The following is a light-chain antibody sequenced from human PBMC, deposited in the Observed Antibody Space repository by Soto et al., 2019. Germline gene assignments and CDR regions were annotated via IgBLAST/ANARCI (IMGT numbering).Light chain of an antibody. V-gene: IGLV2-14*01. CDR1: SSDVGSYKY. Sequence: QSALTQPASVSGSPGQSITISCTGTSSDVGSYKYVSWYQQHPGKAPKLLVYEVNYRPSGVSDRFSGSKSGNTASLTISGLRAEDEADYYCTSYTGYSALVFGTGTKVTVL. CDR3: TSYTGYSALV. CDR2: EVN. J-gene: IGLJ1*01.